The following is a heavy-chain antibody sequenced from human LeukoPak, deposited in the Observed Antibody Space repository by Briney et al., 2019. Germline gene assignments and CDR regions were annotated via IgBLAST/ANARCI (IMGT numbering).Heavy chain of an antibody. CDR3: AKGLWDYYGSGIMYYTMDV. D-gene: IGHD3-10*01. CDR1: GFTFSNYV. CDR2: IIGSAGRT. J-gene: IGHJ6*02. V-gene: IGHV3-23*01. Sequence: PGGSLRLSCAASGFTFSNYVMGWVRQAPGKGLEWVSTIIGSAGRTYYADSVKGRFTVSRDNSKNTLYMQMNSLRAEDTAVYYCAKGLWDYYGSGIMYYTMDVWGQGTTVTVCS.